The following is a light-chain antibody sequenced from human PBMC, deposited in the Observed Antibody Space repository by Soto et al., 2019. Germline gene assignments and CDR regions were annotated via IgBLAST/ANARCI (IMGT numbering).Light chain of an antibody. CDR2: DAS. CDR3: QQYGSSPIT. J-gene: IGKJ5*01. Sequence: EIVLTQSPATMSLSPGERATLSCGASERVSSSYVAWYRVKGGLAPRLLIHDASTRASGIPDRFRGSKSGTDFTLTIRGLQPEDAALYYCQQYGSSPITFGRGTRLE. CDR1: ERVSSSY. V-gene: IGKV3D-20*01.